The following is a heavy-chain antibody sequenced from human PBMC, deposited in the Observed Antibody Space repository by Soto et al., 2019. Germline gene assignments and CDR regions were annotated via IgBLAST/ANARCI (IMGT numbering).Heavy chain of an antibody. J-gene: IGHJ1*01. CDR3: VLDIATTDAAQYFMH. V-gene: IGHV4-4*02. CDR1: GASISSSNW. Sequence: NPSETLSLTCAVSGASISSSNWWSWVRQPPGKGLEWIGEIYHSGNTNYNPSLKSRVTISVDKSKNQFSLKLSSVTAADTAVYYCVLDIATTDAAQYFMHWGQGTLVTVSS. CDR2: IYHSGNT. D-gene: IGHD5-12*01.